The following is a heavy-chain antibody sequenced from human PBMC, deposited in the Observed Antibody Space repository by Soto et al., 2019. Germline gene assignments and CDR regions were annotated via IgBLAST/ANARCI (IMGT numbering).Heavy chain of an antibody. CDR1: GFTFSSQA. CDR2: ISGSGDSI. Sequence: EVQLLESGGGLVQPGGSLRLSCAASGFTFSSQAMSWVRQAPGKGLEWVSAISGSGDSIHYADSVKGRFTISRDNSKNTMYLQMNSQRAEDTVVYYCAKMPPGDYDYVNWGQGTLVTVSS. V-gene: IGHV3-23*01. D-gene: IGHD3-16*01. J-gene: IGHJ4*02. CDR3: AKMPPGDYDYVN.